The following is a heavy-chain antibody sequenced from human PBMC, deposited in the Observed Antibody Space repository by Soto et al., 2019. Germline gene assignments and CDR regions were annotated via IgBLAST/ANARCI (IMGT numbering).Heavy chain of an antibody. CDR2: IIPIFGTA. CDR3: ARDGTLYDSSAYFYIY. D-gene: IGHD3-22*01. Sequence: SVKVSCKASGGTFSNYGVNWVRQAPGQGLEWVGGIIPIFGTAKYAQKFQGRVTITADDSTRTAYMELSSLRSEDTAVYYCARDGTLYDSSAYFYIYWGPGTMVTVST. V-gene: IGHV1-69*13. J-gene: IGHJ4*02. CDR1: GGTFSNYG.